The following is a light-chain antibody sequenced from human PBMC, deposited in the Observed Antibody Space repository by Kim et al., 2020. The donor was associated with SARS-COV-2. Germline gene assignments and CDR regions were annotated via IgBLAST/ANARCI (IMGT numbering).Light chain of an antibody. Sequence: LSPGERAALSCRAKQSVSSSYLAWYQQKPGQAPMLLIYGASSRATGIPDRFSGSGSGTDFTLTISRLEPEDFAVYYCQQYGSSPYTFGQGTKLEI. CDR3: QQYGSSPYT. V-gene: IGKV3-20*01. CDR1: QSVSSSY. J-gene: IGKJ2*01. CDR2: GAS.